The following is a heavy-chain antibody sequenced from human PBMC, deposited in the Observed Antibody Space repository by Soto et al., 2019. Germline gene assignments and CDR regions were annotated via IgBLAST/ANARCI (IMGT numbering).Heavy chain of an antibody. CDR2: INEDGSDK. CDR3: ARRRSVGSRSIFDS. V-gene: IGHV3-7*01. CDR1: GFTFSSYW. D-gene: IGHD2-15*01. Sequence: EVQLVESGGGLVHPGGSLRLSCAASGFTFSSYWMNWVRQAPGKGLEWVTNINEDGSDKYYVDSVKGRFTISRDNAKNSLYLQMDSLRAEDTAVYYCARRRSVGSRSIFDSWGQGTLVTVSS. J-gene: IGHJ4*02.